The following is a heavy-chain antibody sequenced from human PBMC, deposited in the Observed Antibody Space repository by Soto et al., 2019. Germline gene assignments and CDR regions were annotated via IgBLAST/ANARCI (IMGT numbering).Heavy chain of an antibody. CDR1: GGTFSTSS. D-gene: IGHD4-17*01. CDR3: ARDVVRYTAVDS. J-gene: IGHJ4*02. Sequence: QLQLVQSGTEGKEPGSSVKVSCKASGGTFSTSSFVWVRQGPGQGLEWMGGIIPIFTRTNFAQKFQGRVTSSADESTRTTYMELRSLTSEDTAIYYCARDVVRYTAVDSWGQGTLDTVSS. V-gene: IGHV1-69*01. CDR2: IIPIFTRT.